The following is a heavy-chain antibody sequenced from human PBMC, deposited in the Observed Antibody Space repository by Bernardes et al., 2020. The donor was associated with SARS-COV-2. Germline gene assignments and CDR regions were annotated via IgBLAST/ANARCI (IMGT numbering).Heavy chain of an antibody. CDR2: ISSSSSTI. CDR1: GFTFSSYS. J-gene: IGHJ6*02. CDR3: ARDGLDYGMDV. D-gene: IGHD6-19*01. V-gene: IGHV3-48*01. Sequence: GGSLRLSCAASGFTFSSYSMNWVRQAPGKGLEWVSYISSSSSTIYYADSVKGRFTISRDNAKNSLYLQMNSLGAEDTAVYYCARDGLDYGMDVWGQGTTVTVSS.